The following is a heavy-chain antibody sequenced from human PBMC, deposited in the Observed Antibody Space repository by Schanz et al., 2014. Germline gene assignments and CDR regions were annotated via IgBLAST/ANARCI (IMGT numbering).Heavy chain of an antibody. V-gene: IGHV3-73*01. J-gene: IGHJ3*02. D-gene: IGHD4-17*01. CDR2: IRSKRNSYAT. CDR3: TRLPPNDYGAPDDAFDI. CDR1: GFTFSSYA. Sequence: EVQLVESGGGLVQPGGSLRLSCSASGFTFSSYAFHWVRQASGKGLEWVGRIRSKRNSYATAYAASVEGRFTIFRDDSKNTAYLQMNSLKADDTAVYFCTRLPPNDYGAPDDAFDIWGQGTMVTVSS.